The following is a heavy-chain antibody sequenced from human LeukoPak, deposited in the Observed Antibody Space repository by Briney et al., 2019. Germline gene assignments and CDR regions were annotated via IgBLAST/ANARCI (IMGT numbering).Heavy chain of an antibody. Sequence: GGSLRLSCAASGFTFSSYWMHWVRQPPGKGLEWVAVISYDGSNKYYVDSVKGRITISRDNSKNTLYLQMNSLRPEDTAVYFCATDIMDRGIPTLRFDPWGQGTLVTVSS. CDR3: ATDIMDRGIPTLRFDP. CDR2: ISYDGSNK. J-gene: IGHJ5*02. CDR1: GFTFSSYW. D-gene: IGHD3-10*01. V-gene: IGHV3-30-3*01.